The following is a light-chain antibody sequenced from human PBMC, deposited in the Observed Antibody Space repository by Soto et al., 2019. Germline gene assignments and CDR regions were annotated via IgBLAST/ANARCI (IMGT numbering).Light chain of an antibody. Sequence: EIVLTQSPGTLSLSPGERATLSCRASHTISSSYLAWYQQKPGQAPRLLVYAISSRATGIPDRFSGSGSGTDFTLTITGLEPEDFAVYYCQQYDSSHRTFGQGTKVEIK. CDR2: AIS. V-gene: IGKV3-20*01. CDR3: QQYDSSHRT. J-gene: IGKJ1*01. CDR1: HTISSSY.